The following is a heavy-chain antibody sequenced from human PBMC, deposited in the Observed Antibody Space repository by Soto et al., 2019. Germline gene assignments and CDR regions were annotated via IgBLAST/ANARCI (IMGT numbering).Heavy chain of an antibody. CDR2: ISAYNGNT. Sequence: ASVKVSCKASGYTFTSYGISWVRQAPGQGLEWMGWISAYNGNTNYAQKLQGRVTMTTDTSTSTAYMELSSLRSEDTAVYYCARDLADCSSTSCYFEAFDIWGQGTMVTVSS. CDR3: ARDLADCSSTSCYFEAFDI. V-gene: IGHV1-18*01. D-gene: IGHD2-2*01. J-gene: IGHJ3*02. CDR1: GYTFTSYG.